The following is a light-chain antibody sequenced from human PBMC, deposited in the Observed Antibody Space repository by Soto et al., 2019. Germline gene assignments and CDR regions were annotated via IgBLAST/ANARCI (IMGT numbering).Light chain of an antibody. CDR3: SSYSISTAYL. V-gene: IGLV2-14*01. CDR2: EVN. CDR1: SSDVGGYDY. Sequence: QSALTQPASVSGSPGQSITISCTGTSSDVGGYDYVSWYQLHPGKAPKLILFEVNNRPSGISYRFSGSKSGNTAPLTISGLQAEDEADYFCSSYSISTAYLFGTGTKVTVL. J-gene: IGLJ1*01.